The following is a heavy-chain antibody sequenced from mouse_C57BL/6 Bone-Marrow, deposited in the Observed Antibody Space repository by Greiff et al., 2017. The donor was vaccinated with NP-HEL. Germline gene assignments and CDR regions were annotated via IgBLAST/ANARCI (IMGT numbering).Heavy chain of an antibody. Sequence: VQLQQPGAELVRPGTSVKLSCKASGYTFTSYWMHWVKQRPGQGLEWIGVIDPSDSYTNYNQKFKGKATLTVDTSSSTAYMQLSSLTSEDSAVYYCARRGQGFTWFAYWGQGTLVTVSA. V-gene: IGHV1-59*01. CDR2: IDPSDSYT. D-gene: IGHD6-1*01. CDR3: ARRGQGFTWFAY. J-gene: IGHJ3*01. CDR1: GYTFTSYW.